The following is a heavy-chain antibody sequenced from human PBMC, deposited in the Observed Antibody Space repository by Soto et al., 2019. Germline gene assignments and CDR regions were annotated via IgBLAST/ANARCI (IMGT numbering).Heavy chain of an antibody. CDR3: ARSRNVAEFNDYGGNYHGFDI. CDR1: GGSVNSHA. V-gene: IGHV1-69*01. CDR2: IIPMFGTP. D-gene: IGHD4-17*01. Sequence: QVQLEQSGAEVKKAGSSVKVSCKAFGGSVNSHAISWVRQAPGQGLEWMGGIIPMFGTPTYAQRFQAGVTISADESTSTDYLDLSRLRSEDTAMYYCARSRNVAEFNDYGGNYHGFDIWGQGTMVTASS. J-gene: IGHJ3*02.